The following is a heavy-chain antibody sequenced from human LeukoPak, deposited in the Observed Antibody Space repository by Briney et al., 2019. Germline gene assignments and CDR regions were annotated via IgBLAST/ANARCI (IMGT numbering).Heavy chain of an antibody. Sequence: GGSLRLSCAASGFTFSSYSMNWVRQAPGKGLEWVSSISSSSSYIYYADSVKGRFTISRDNDKNSLYLQMNSLRAEDTAVYYCARVRSPAPRRFFDYWGQGTLVTVSS. CDR3: ARVRSPAPRRFFDY. V-gene: IGHV3-21*01. CDR2: ISSSSSYI. D-gene: IGHD1-26*01. CDR1: GFTFSSYS. J-gene: IGHJ4*02.